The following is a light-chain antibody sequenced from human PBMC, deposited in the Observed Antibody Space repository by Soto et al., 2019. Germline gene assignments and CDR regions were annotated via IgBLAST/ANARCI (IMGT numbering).Light chain of an antibody. CDR3: ASHTSSNTWV. CDR1: NSDIGAYNR. J-gene: IGLJ3*02. Sequence: QSALTQAASASGSPGQSITISCTGTNSDIGAYNRVSWYQQHPGKVPKVVIYEVTNRPSGVSNRFSGSKSGNTASLTISGIQAEDEADYYCASHTSSNTWVFGGGTKLTVL. CDR2: EVT. V-gene: IGLV2-14*01.